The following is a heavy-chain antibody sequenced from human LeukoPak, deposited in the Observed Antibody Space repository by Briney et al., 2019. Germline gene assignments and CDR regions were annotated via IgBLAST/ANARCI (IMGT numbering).Heavy chain of an antibody. CDR2: IDPSDSYT. D-gene: IGHD2-15*01. CDR3: ARHTGHGADIVVVGYYYYGMDV. Sequence: GESLKISCKGSGYSFTSYWISWVRQMPGKGLEWMGRIDPSDSYTNYSPSFQGHVTISADKSISTAYLQWSSLKASDTAMYYCARHTGHGADIVVVGYYYYGMDVWGQGTTVIVSS. CDR1: GYSFTSYW. J-gene: IGHJ6*02. V-gene: IGHV5-10-1*01.